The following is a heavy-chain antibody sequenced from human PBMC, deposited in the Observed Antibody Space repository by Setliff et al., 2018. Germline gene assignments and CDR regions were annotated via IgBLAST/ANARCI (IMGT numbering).Heavy chain of an antibody. CDR2: IGHTGSI. CDR1: GYSISSGYI. Sequence: SETLSLTCTVSGYSISSGYIWGWIRQPPGKGLEWVGNIGHTGSINYNPSLKSRLTISRDTSKNQFSPKLTSVTAADTAVYYCAGGRRYDYGWDFDYWGQGTLVTVSS. CDR3: AGGRRYDYGWDFDY. V-gene: IGHV4-38-2*02. D-gene: IGHD4-17*01. J-gene: IGHJ4*02.